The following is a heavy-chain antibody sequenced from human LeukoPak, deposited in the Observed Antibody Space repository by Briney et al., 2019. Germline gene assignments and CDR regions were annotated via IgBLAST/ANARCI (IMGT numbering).Heavy chain of an antibody. CDR2: ISVGGNT. V-gene: IGHV3-23*01. D-gene: IGHD3-22*01. CDR1: GFTLSSYA. CDR3: ARRAGDYSHPYDY. J-gene: IGHJ4*02. Sequence: GGSLRLSCAASGFTLSSYAMSWVRQGPGKGLEWVSAISVGGNTYHADSVKGRFTISRDSSKNTLYLQMNSLRAEDTAVYYCARRAGDYSHPYDYWGQGTLVTVSS.